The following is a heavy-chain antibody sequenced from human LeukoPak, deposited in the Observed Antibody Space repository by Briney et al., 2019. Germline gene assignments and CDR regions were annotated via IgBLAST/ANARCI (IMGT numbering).Heavy chain of an antibody. Sequence: AGKSLRLSCAASGFTFSSYAMNWVRQAPGKGLEWVSYISSSSSTIYYADSVRGRFTISRDNAKNSLYLQMNSLRDEDTAVYYCARDLSGSYYHSDYWGQGTLVTVSS. J-gene: IGHJ4*02. D-gene: IGHD1-26*01. CDR2: ISSSSSTI. V-gene: IGHV3-48*02. CDR3: ARDLSGSYYHSDY. CDR1: GFTFSSYA.